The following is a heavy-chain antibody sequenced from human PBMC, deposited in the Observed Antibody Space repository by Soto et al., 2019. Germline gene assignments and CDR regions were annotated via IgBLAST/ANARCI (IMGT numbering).Heavy chain of an antibody. CDR3: ARAGGLGAVAADY. J-gene: IGHJ4*02. CDR2: IYHSGST. D-gene: IGHD6-19*01. V-gene: IGHV4-30-2*01. Sequence: QLQLQESGSGLVKPSQTLSLTCAVSGGSISSGGYSWSWIRQPPGKGLEWIGYIYHSGSTYYNPSHKSRVTISVDRSKNQFSRKLSSVTAADTAVYSCARAGGLGAVAADYWGQGTLVTVSS. CDR1: GGSISSGGYS.